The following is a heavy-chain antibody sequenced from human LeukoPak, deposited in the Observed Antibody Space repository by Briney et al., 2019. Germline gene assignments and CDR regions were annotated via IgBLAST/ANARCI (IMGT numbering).Heavy chain of an antibody. D-gene: IGHD3-10*01. Sequence: GESLRLSCAASGFTFSNYAMHWVRQAPGKGLEWVSLIPSGGTYEYYADSVKGRFTISRDNSKNTLYLQLNSLRAEDTAVYYCARDSTYYYDSGSSGPHYFDNWGQGTLVTVSS. V-gene: IGHV3-30*01. CDR2: IPSGGTYE. CDR3: ARDSTYYYDSGSSGPHYFDN. J-gene: IGHJ4*02. CDR1: GFTFSNYA.